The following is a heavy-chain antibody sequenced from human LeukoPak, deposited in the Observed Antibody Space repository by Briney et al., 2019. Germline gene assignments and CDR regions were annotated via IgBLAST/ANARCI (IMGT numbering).Heavy chain of an antibody. Sequence: PSETLSLTCTVSGGSISSSSYYWGWIRQPPGKGLEWIGRIHASGTTNYDPSLKRRLTMSLDTSKNQFSLKLKSVTAADTAVYYCARDARQGLLAGGFDFWGQGALVTVSS. CDR1: GGSISSSSYY. J-gene: IGHJ4*02. V-gene: IGHV4-39*07. D-gene: IGHD3-16*01. CDR3: ARDARQGLLAGGFDF. CDR2: IHASGTT.